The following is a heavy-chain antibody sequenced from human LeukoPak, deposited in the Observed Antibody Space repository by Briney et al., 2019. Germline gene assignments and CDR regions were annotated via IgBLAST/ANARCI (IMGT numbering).Heavy chain of an antibody. V-gene: IGHV1-69*05. Sequence: ASVKVSCKASGGTFSSYAISWVRQAPGQGLEWMGGIIPIFGTANYAQKFQGRVTIPTDESTSTAYMELSSLRSEDTAVYYCARTPTYGGWFDPWGQGTLVTVSS. D-gene: IGHD4-17*01. CDR3: ARTPTYGGWFDP. CDR2: IIPIFGTA. J-gene: IGHJ5*02. CDR1: GGTFSSYA.